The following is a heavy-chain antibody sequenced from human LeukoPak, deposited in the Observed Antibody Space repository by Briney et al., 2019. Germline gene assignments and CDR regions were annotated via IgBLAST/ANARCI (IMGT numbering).Heavy chain of an antibody. J-gene: IGHJ5*02. D-gene: IGHD2-2*02. CDR3: AKASVAIPQYCNS. CDR1: GITFSNYA. CDR2: ISGSAHKI. V-gene: IGHV3-23*01. Sequence: GGSLRLSCVASGITFSNYAVSWVRQAPEKGLDWVSVISGSAHKIRYADSVKGRFTISRDNSKDTLFLQLNSLTAADTAMYFCAKASVAIPQYCNSWGQGTLVTVSS.